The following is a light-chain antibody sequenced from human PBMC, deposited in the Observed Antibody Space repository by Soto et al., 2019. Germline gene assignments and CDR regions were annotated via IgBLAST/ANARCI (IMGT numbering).Light chain of an antibody. V-gene: IGKV1-6*01. CDR2: AAS. CDR1: QGIRSD. J-gene: IGKJ2*01. Sequence: AIQMTQSQSSLSASVGDIVTITCGASQGIRSDLGWYQQKPGTAPKLLIYAASNLQSGVPSRFSASGSGTDFTLTIRTLQPEDFATYYCLQDYRYPRTFGQGTKLEMK. CDR3: LQDYRYPRT.